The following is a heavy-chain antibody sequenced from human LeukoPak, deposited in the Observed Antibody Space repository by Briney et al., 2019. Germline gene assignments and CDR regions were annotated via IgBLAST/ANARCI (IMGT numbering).Heavy chain of an antibody. D-gene: IGHD2-2*02. J-gene: IGHJ6*02. Sequence: ASVKVSCKASGYTFTSYGISWVRQAPGQGLEWMGWISAYNGNTNYAQKFQGRVTITADESTSTAYMELSSLRSEDTAVYYCARADCSSTSCYTGSLYYYGMDVWGQGTTVTVSS. CDR3: ARADCSSTSCYTGSLYYYGMDV. CDR1: GYTFTSYG. CDR2: ISAYNGNT. V-gene: IGHV1-18*01.